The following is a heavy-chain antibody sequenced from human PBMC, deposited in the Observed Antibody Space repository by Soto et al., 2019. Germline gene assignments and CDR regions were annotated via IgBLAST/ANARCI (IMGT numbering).Heavy chain of an antibody. CDR3: ARDLGYYASDGYFDY. Sequence: GGSLRLSCAASGFTFSDYYMSWIRQAPGTGLEWVSYISISGSIIYYADSVKGRFTISRDNAKNSLYLQLNSLRAEDTAVYYCARDLGYYASDGYFDYWGQGTVVTVSS. CDR2: ISISGSII. J-gene: IGHJ4*02. V-gene: IGHV3-11*01. D-gene: IGHD3-22*01. CDR1: GFTFSDYY.